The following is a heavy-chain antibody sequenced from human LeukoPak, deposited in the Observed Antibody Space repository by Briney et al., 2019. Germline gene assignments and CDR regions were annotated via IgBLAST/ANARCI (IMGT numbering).Heavy chain of an antibody. J-gene: IGHJ4*02. V-gene: IGHV4-59*11. CDR2: IHYSGRP. Sequence: SETLSLTCTVSGGSISSRYWTWIRQPPGKGLEWIGQIHYSGRPDYNPSLKSRVTISVDTSKNQFSLKLSSVTAADTAVYYCARGVSVSPHFDYWGQGTLVTVSS. CDR1: GGSISSRY. CDR3: ARGVSVSPHFDY. D-gene: IGHD3-10*01.